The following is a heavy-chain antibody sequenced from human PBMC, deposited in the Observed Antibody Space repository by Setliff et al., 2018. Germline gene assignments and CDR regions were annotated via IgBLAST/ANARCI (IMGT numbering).Heavy chain of an antibody. CDR3: ARVSGFLYIDV. CDR1: GDSISSRPYY. D-gene: IGHD3-3*01. CDR2: IYTSWST. V-gene: IGHV4-61*09. J-gene: IGHJ6*03. Sequence: SETLSLTCTVSGDSISSRPYYWGWFRQPAGKELEWIGQIYTSWSTNYNPSLKSRVTISLDTSKNQFSLDLSSVTAADTAVYYCARVSGFLYIDVWGNGTTVTVSS.